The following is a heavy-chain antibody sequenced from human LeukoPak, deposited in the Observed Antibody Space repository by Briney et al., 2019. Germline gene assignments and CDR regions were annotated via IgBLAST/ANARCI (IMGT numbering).Heavy chain of an antibody. CDR2: ISSSGSTI. Sequence: GGSLRLSCAASGFTFSSYRMTWVRQAPGRGLEWVSYISSSGSTIYYADSVQGRSTISRDNAKNSLYLQMNSLRAEDTAVYCCARDPARTRFDYWGQGILVTVSS. CDR3: ARDPARTRFDY. V-gene: IGHV3-48*03. CDR1: GFTFSSYR. D-gene: IGHD1-14*01. J-gene: IGHJ4*02.